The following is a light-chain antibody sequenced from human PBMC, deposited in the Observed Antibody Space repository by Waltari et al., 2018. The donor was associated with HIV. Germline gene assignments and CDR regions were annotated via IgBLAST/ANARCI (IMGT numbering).Light chain of an antibody. Sequence: QVVLTQSPSVSASLGASVKLTCTLSSGHTNYAIAWNPQRPQEGPRYLMKLNTDGTHNKGAGIPDRFSGSSSGAEHYLTISSLQSEDEADYYCQTWGTGIWVFGGGTRLTVL. CDR3: QTWGTGIWV. CDR2: LNTDGTH. CDR1: SGHTNYA. V-gene: IGLV4-69*01. J-gene: IGLJ3*02.